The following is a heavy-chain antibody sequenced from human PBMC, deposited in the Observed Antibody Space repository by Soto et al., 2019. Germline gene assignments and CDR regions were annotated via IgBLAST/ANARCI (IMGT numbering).Heavy chain of an antibody. Sequence: GGSRRDWCTGSGVTLGDYAMIGFRQAPGKGQEWVGFIRSKAYGGTTEYAASVKGRFTISRDDSKIIAYLPMNSLKTEDTAVYFFSFPFFLAADPPYVIYF. CDR3: SFPFFLAADPPYVIYF. J-gene: IGHJ1*01. V-gene: IGHV3-49*03. CDR1: GVTLGDYA. CDR2: IRSKAYGGTT. D-gene: IGHD3-16*01.